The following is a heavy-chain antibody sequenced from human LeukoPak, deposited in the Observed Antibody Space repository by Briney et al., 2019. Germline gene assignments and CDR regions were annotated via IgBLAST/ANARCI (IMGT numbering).Heavy chain of an antibody. D-gene: IGHD3-10*01. V-gene: IGHV4-4*07. Sequence: SETLSLTCTVSGGSISSYYWSWTRQPAGKGLEWIGRIYTSGSTNYNPSLKSRVTMPVDTSKNQFSLKLSSVTAADTAVYYCARAVGSGSFQTYYYYMDVWGKGTTVTISS. CDR1: GGSISSYY. CDR2: IYTSGST. CDR3: ARAVGSGSFQTYYYYMDV. J-gene: IGHJ6*03.